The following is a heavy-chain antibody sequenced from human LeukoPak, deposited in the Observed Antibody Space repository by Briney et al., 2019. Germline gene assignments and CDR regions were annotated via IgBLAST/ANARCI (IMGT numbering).Heavy chain of an antibody. J-gene: IGHJ4*02. CDR1: GFNLNSYA. Sequence: GGTLRLSCAVSGFNLNSYAMHWVRQAPGKGLERVSVIRHDEANNFYADSVQGRFTISRDTSKKLLYLQMNSLRVEDTAVYYCAKEYTPSSPLGELDSWGQGTLVTVSS. CDR3: AKEYTPSSPLGELDS. V-gene: IGHV3-30*02. CDR2: IRHDEANN. D-gene: IGHD6-6*01.